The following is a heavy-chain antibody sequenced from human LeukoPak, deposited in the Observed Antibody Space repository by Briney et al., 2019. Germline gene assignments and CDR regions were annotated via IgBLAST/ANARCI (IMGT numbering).Heavy chain of an antibody. CDR2: IWYDGSNK. D-gene: IGHD3-22*01. CDR1: GFTFSSYG. CDR3: ARDPTAYYDSSGYYLNTIDY. J-gene: IGHJ4*02. Sequence: GRSLRLSCAASGFTFSSYGMHWVRQAPGKGLEWVAVIWYDGSNKYYVDSVKGRFTISRDNSKNTLYLQMNSLRAEDTAVYYCARDPTAYYDSSGYYLNTIDYWGQGALVTVSS. V-gene: IGHV3-33*01.